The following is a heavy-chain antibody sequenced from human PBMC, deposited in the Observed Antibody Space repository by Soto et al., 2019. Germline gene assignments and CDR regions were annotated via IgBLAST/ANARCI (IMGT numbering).Heavy chain of an antibody. Sequence: QVQLVQSGAEVKKPGSSVKVSCKASGGTFSSYAISWVRQAPGQGLEWMGGIIPTFGTANYAQKFQGRVTITAAESTSTGYMELSSLRSEDTAVYYCARVWWELQDWYFDLWGRGTLVTVSS. D-gene: IGHD1-26*01. CDR1: GGTFSSYA. J-gene: IGHJ2*01. CDR3: ARVWWELQDWYFDL. CDR2: IIPTFGTA. V-gene: IGHV1-69*01.